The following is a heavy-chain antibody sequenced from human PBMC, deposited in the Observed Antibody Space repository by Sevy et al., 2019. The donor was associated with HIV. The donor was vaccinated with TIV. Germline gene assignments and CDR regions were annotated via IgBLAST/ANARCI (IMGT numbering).Heavy chain of an antibody. CDR2: ISGSGGST. V-gene: IGHV3-23*01. Sequence: GGSLRLSCAASGFTFSSYAMSWVRQAPGKGLEWVSAISGSGGSTYYADSVKGRFTISRDNSKNTLYLEMNSLRAEDTAVYYCAKEGDDCVWGSYFYWGQGTLVTVSS. CDR1: GFTFSSYA. J-gene: IGHJ4*02. CDR3: AKEGDDCVWGSYFY. D-gene: IGHD3-16*01.